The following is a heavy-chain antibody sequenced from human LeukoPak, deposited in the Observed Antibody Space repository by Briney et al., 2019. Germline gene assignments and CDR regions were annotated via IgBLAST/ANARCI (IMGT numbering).Heavy chain of an antibody. V-gene: IGHV3-48*01. CDR2: ISSSSSTI. CDR1: GSTFSSYS. J-gene: IGHJ3*02. Sequence: GGSLRLSCAASGSTFSSYSMNWVRQAPGKGLEWVSYISSSSSTIYYADSVKGRFTISRDNAKNSLYLQMNSLRAEDTAVYYCARVGETYYYDSSGYRDAFDIWGQGTMVTVSS. D-gene: IGHD3-22*01. CDR3: ARVGETYYYDSSGYRDAFDI.